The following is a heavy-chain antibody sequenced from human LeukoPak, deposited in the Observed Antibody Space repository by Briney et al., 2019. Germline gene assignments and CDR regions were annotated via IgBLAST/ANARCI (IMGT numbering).Heavy chain of an antibody. CDR3: ARGSGTYYYDSSGYHHFDY. Sequence: ASVKVSCEASGYTFTSYYMHWVRQAPGQGLEWMGIINPSGGSTSYAQKFQGRVTMTRDMSTSTVYMELSSLRSEDTAVYYCARGSGTYYYDSSGYHHFDYWGQGTLVTVSS. CDR1: GYTFTSYY. D-gene: IGHD3-22*01. V-gene: IGHV1-46*01. CDR2: INPSGGST. J-gene: IGHJ4*02.